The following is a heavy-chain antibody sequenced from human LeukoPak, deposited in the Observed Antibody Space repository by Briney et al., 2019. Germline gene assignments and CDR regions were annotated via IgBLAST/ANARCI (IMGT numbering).Heavy chain of an antibody. CDR3: ARNGGGREHGPAVIDY. CDR1: GGSISSGGYY. J-gene: IGHJ4*02. CDR2: IYYSGST. D-gene: IGHD2-8*01. Sequence: SETLSLTCTVSGGSISSGGYYWTWIRQHPGKGLEWIGYIYYSGSTYYNPSLKSRVTISGDTSKNQFSLKLSSVTAADTAVYYCARNGGGREHGPAVIDYWGQGTLVTVSS. V-gene: IGHV4-31*03.